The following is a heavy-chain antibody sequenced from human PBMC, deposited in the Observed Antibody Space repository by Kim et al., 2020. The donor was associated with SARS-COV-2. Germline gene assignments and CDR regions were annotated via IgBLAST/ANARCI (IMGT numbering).Heavy chain of an antibody. D-gene: IGHD6-19*01. CDR3: AVVDGYSSGWYQPGD. CDR2: ISAYNGNT. Sequence: ASVKVSCKASGYTFTSYGISWVRQAPGQGLEWMGWISAYNGNTNYAQKLQGRVTMTTDTSTSTAYMELRSLRSDDTAVYYCAVVDGYSSGWYQPGDWGQGTLVTVSS. J-gene: IGHJ4*02. V-gene: IGHV1-18*01. CDR1: GYTFTSYG.